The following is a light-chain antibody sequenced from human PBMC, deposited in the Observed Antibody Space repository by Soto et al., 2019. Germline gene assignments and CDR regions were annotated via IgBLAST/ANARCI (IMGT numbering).Light chain of an antibody. V-gene: IGLV2-14*01. CDR1: SSDVGGYNY. J-gene: IGLJ1*01. Sequence: QSALTQPASVSGSPGQSITISCTGTSSDVGGYNYVSWYQQHPGKAPKLMIYDVSNRPSGVSNRFSGSKSGNTASLTISGLQAEDEADYYCSSYTRSSSYVFGTGTKGTVL. CDR2: DVS. CDR3: SSYTRSSSYV.